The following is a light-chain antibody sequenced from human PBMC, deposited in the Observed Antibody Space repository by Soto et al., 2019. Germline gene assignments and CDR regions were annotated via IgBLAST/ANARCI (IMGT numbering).Light chain of an antibody. CDR1: QSVSSSY. J-gene: IGKJ1*01. V-gene: IGKV3-20*01. CDR2: GAS. CDR3: QQYGSSPWT. Sequence: EIVLTQSPGTLSLSPGERATLSCRASQSVSSSYLAWYQQKPGQAPRLLIYGASSRATGIPDRFSGSGSGTYCTLTISRLEHEDLAVYYCQQYGSSPWTFGQGTKVEIK.